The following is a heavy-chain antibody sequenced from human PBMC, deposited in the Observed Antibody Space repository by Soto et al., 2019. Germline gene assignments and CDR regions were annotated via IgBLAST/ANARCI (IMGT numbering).Heavy chain of an antibody. V-gene: IGHV2-5*02. CDR2: IYWDDDK. J-gene: IGHJ2*01. CDR1: GFSLGTYGVG. Sequence: QITLNESGPTLVKPTQTLTLTCTFSGFSLGTYGVGVGWIRQPPGKALEWLALIYWDDDKRYRPSLKRRHTITKDTSKRQLFLTLTNMDPVDTATYYCAHRGGAIVDWYFELWGRGTPVIVSS. D-gene: IGHD2-15*01. CDR3: AHRGGAIVDWYFEL.